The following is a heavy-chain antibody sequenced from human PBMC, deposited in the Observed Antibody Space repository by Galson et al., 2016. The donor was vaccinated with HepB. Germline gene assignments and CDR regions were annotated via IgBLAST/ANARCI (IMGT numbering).Heavy chain of an antibody. D-gene: IGHD3-10*01. J-gene: IGHJ4*02. Sequence: SLRLSCAASGFTVSTNYMSWVRQAPGKGLEWVSVIYSSGSTYYADSVKGRFTFSRDNSKNTLYLQMNSLRAEDTAVYFCANYLGYGSGRPGYFHSWGQGTLVTVSP. CDR1: GFTVSTNY. CDR2: IYSSGST. V-gene: IGHV3-53*01. CDR3: ANYLGYGSGRPGYFHS.